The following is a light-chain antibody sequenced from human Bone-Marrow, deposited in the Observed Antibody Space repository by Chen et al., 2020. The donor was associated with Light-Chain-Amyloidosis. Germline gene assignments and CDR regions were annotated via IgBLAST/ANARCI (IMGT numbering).Light chain of an antibody. V-gene: IGLV2-23*03. CDR3: CSYGGYGTFV. J-gene: IGLJ2*01. Sequence: QSALTQPASVSGSPGRSITISCTGTIIGTFNLVSWYQQNPGNAPKLIIYEGSRRPSEVSDLFSGSTSGKTASLTISGLQTDDEADYYCCSYGGYGTFVFGGGTKLTDL. CDR2: EGS. CDR1: IIGTFNL.